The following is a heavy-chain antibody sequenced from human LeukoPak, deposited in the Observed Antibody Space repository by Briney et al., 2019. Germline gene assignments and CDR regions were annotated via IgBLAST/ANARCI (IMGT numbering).Heavy chain of an antibody. CDR3: VRGTGY. J-gene: IGHJ4*02. CDR1: GFTFSTYV. Sequence: GGSLRLSCSVSGFTFSTYVMHWVRQAPGKGLEYVSAISNNGDNTYYADSVKGRFTISRDNSKNTLYLQMSSLRADDTAVYYCVRGTGYWGQGTLVTVSS. CDR2: ISNNGDNT. V-gene: IGHV3-64D*06.